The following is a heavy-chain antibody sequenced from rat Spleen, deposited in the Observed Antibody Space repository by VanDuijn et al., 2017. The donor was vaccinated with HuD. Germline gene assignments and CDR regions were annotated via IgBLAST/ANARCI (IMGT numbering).Heavy chain of an antibody. J-gene: IGHJ2*01. V-gene: IGHV2-77*01. CDR3: ALLRDYFDY. Sequence: QVQMKETGPGLVQTTQTLSVTCTVSGFSLTSYGVHWVRQAPGKGLEWMGIIWGDGSTNYNSALKSRLSISRDTSKSQVFLTMSSLQTDDTAVYYCALLRDYFDYWGQGVMVTVSS. CDR2: IWGDGST. D-gene: IGHD1-6*01. CDR1: GFSLTSYG.